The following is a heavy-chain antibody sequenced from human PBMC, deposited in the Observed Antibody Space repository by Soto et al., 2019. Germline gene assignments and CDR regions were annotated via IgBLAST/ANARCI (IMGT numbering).Heavy chain of an antibody. Sequence: GASVKVSCKASGYTFTGYYMHWVRQAPGQGLEWMGWINPNSGGTNYAQKFQGWVTMTRDTSISTAYMELSRLRSDDTAVYYCARGDYYDSSGYYSIGAFDIWGQGTMVTVSS. D-gene: IGHD3-22*01. CDR1: GYTFTGYY. J-gene: IGHJ3*02. V-gene: IGHV1-2*04. CDR2: INPNSGGT. CDR3: ARGDYYDSSGYYSIGAFDI.